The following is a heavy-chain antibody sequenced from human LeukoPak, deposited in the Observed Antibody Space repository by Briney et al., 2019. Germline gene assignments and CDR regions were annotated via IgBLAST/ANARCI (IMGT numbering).Heavy chain of an antibody. D-gene: IGHD3-22*01. V-gene: IGHV4-39*01. CDR2: IYYSGST. Sequence: SETLSLTCTVSGGSISSGGYYWGWIRQPPGKGLEWIGSIYYSGSTYYNPSLKSRVTISVDTSKNQFSLKLSSVTAADTSVYYCARRGYDSSGYYRNYWSQGTLVTVSS. CDR1: GGSISSGGYY. J-gene: IGHJ4*02. CDR3: ARRGYDSSGYYRNY.